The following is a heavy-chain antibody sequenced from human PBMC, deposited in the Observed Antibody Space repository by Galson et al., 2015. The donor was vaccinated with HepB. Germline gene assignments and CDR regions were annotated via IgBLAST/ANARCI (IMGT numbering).Heavy chain of an antibody. CDR1: GGSISSSSYY. V-gene: IGHV4-39*01. D-gene: IGHD5-18*01. J-gene: IGHJ4*02. CDR3: ARRDTAMVHN. Sequence: SLTCTVSGGSISSSSYYWGWIRQPPGKGLEWIGSIYYSGSTYYNPSLKSRVTISVDTSKNQFSLKLSSVTAADTAVYYCARRDTAMVHNWGQGTLVTVSS. CDR2: IYYSGST.